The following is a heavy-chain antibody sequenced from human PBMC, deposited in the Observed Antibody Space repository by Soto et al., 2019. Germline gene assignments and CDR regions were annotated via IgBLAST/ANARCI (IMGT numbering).Heavy chain of an antibody. J-gene: IGHJ4*02. Sequence: PSETLSLTCTVSGDSISTYYWNWVRQPLGKGLEWIGYIYYLGRTNYNPSLRSRVTMSLDTSKNQISLNLNPVTAADTAVYYCARDLVGLTHFDYWGQGILVTVSS. CDR3: ARDLVGLTHFDY. CDR1: GDSISTYY. V-gene: IGHV4-59*01. D-gene: IGHD2-8*02. CDR2: IYYLGRT.